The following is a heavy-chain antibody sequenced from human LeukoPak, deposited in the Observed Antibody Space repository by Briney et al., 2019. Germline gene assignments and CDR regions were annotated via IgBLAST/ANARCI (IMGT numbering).Heavy chain of an antibody. CDR2: IYYTGRT. V-gene: IGHV4-59*01. Sequence: PSETLSLTCTVSGGPINTDYWNWIRQPPGKGLEWIGYIYYTGRTNYNPSFKSRLTISIDTSKSQFSLTLTSVTAADTAVYYCARLSGYSSRWGQGTLVTVSS. J-gene: IGHJ4*02. CDR1: GGPINTDY. CDR3: ARLSGYSSR. D-gene: IGHD3-22*01.